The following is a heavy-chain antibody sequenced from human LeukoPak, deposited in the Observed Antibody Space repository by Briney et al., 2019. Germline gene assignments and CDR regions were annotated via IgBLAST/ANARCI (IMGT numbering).Heavy chain of an antibody. CDR3: ARIQAVGVPVAIDAYYSYGMDV. Sequence: GSSVKVSCKASGGSFSRNAISWVRQAPGQGLEWMGRLIPMVGVATYAQKVQGRVTIIEDRSTSTAYMELSSLTSEDTAVYYCARIQAVGVPVAIDAYYSYGMDVWGQGTAVSVSS. CDR1: GGSFSRNA. J-gene: IGHJ6*02. D-gene: IGHD2-2*02. CDR2: LIPMVGVA. V-gene: IGHV1-69*04.